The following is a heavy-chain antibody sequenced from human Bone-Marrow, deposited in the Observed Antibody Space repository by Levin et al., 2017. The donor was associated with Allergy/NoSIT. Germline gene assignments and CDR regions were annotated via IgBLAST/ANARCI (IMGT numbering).Heavy chain of an antibody. J-gene: IGHJ3*02. CDR2: ISYSGAT. V-gene: IGHV4-61*03. CDR3: ARDHGDSSDAFAI. Sequence: SQTLSLPCSVSGGSVRGENYYWSWIRQPPGKRLEWIGYISYSGATTYSPSLESRVTISLGASENHFSLRLSSLTAADTAVYYCARDHGDSSDAFAIWGQGTMVTVSS. CDR1: GGSVRGENYY. D-gene: IGHD4-17*01.